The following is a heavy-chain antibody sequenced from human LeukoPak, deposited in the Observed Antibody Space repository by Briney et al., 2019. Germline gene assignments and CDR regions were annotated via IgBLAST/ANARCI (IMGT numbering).Heavy chain of an antibody. CDR3: ARAVRLWDYGMDV. D-gene: IGHD4/OR15-4a*01. J-gene: IGHJ6*02. CDR1: GFTFSSYW. CDR2: INSDGSST. Sequence: SGGSLRLSCAASGFTFSSYWMHWVRQAPGKGLVWVSRINSDGSSTSYADSVKGRFTISRDNAKNSLYLQMNSLRAEDTAVYYCARAVRLWDYGMDVWGQGTTVTVSS. V-gene: IGHV3-74*01.